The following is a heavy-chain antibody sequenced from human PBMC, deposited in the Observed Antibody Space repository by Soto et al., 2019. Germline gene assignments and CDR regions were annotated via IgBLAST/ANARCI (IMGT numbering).Heavy chain of an antibody. J-gene: IGHJ4*02. Sequence: PGGSLRLSCAASGFTFSSYGMHWVRQAPGKGLEWVAVISYDGSNKYYADSVKGRFTISRDNSKNTLYLQMNSLRAEDTAVYYCAKEPNYYGSGSYSYWGQGTLVTVSS. CDR1: GFTFSSYG. CDR2: ISYDGSNK. CDR3: AKEPNYYGSGSYSY. D-gene: IGHD3-10*01. V-gene: IGHV3-30*18.